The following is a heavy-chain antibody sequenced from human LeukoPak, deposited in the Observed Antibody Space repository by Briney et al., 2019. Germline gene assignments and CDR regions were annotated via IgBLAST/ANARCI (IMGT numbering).Heavy chain of an antibody. D-gene: IGHD5-24*01. V-gene: IGHV1-46*01. J-gene: IGHJ4*02. Sequence: ASVKVSCKASGYTFTSYYMHWVRQAPGQGLEWMGIINPSGGSTSYAQKFQGRVTMTRDMSTSTVYMELSSLRSEDTAVYYCARAGGRDGYNWGFDYWGQGTLVTVSS. CDR1: GYTFTSYY. CDR3: ARAGGRDGYNWGFDY. CDR2: INPSGGST.